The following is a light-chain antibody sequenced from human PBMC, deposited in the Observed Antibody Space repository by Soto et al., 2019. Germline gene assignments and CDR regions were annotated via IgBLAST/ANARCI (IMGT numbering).Light chain of an antibody. CDR3: NSYTPNNAFV. CDR2: DVT. Sequence: QSVLTQPAAVSGSPGQSITISCTGTSGDIDTYDFVSWYQVHPGKAPKLMIYDVTYRPSGVSDRFTGSRSDNAASLTISGLQPEDEAVSYCNSYTPNNAFVFGTGTKVTVL. J-gene: IGLJ1*01. V-gene: IGLV2-14*03. CDR1: SGDIDTYDF.